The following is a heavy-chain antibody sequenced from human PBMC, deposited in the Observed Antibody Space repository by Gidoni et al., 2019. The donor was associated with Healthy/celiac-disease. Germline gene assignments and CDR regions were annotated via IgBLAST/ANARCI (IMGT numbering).Heavy chain of an antibody. D-gene: IGHD2-21*02. CDR3: ARGLIAYCGGDCYSREYFQH. Sequence: QVQLVESGGGVVQPGWSLRLSCAASGFPFSSYGIHWVRPAPGKGLEWGAVIWYDGSNKYYADSGKGRFTISRDNSKNTLYLQMNSLRAEDTAVYYCARGLIAYCGGDCYSREYFQHWGQGTLVTVSS. CDR2: IWYDGSNK. CDR1: GFPFSSYG. V-gene: IGHV3-33*01. J-gene: IGHJ1*01.